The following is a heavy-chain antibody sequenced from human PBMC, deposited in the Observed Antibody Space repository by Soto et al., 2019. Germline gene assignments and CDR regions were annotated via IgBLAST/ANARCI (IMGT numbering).Heavy chain of an antibody. D-gene: IGHD3-10*02. V-gene: IGHV3-30-3*01. Sequence: QVQLVESGGGVVQPGRSLRLSCAASGFTFSSYAMHWVRQAPGKGLEWVAVISYDGSNKYYADSVKGRFTISRDNSKNTLYLQMNSLRAEDTAVYYCARDLNVRGVIITSFPLGMDVWGQGTTVTVSS. CDR2: ISYDGSNK. CDR3: ARDLNVRGVIITSFPLGMDV. CDR1: GFTFSSYA. J-gene: IGHJ6*02.